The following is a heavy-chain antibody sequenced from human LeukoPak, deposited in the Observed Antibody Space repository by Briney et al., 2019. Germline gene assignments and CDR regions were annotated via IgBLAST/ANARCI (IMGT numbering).Heavy chain of an antibody. CDR3: ARTRTIGISAADVDY. CDR1: GFTFSSYA. D-gene: IGHD6-13*01. J-gene: IGHJ4*02. CDR2: ISYDGNNK. V-gene: IGHV3-30-3*01. Sequence: GGSLRLSCAASGFTFSSYAMHWVRQAPGKGLEWVAVISYDGNNKYYADSVKGRFTISRDNAKNSLYLQLNSLRVEDTAVYYCARTRTIGISAADVDYWGQGTLVTVSS.